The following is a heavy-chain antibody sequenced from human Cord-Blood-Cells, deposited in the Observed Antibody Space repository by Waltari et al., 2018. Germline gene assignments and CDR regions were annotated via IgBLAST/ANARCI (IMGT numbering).Heavy chain of an antibody. V-gene: IGHV3-73*02. CDR1: GFTFSGSA. CDR3: TRQYYDILTGSVDY. D-gene: IGHD3-9*01. Sequence: EVQLVESGGGLVQPGGSLKLSCAASGFTFSGSAMHWVRQASGKGLEWVGRIRSKANSYATAYAASVKGRFTISRDDSKNTAYLQMNSLKTEDTAVYYCTRQYYDILTGSVDYWGQGTLVTVSS. CDR2: IRSKANSYAT. J-gene: IGHJ4*02.